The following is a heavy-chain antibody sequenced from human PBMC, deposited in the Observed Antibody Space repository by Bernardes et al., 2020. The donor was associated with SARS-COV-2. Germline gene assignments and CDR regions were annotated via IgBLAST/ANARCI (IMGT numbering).Heavy chain of an antibody. CDR3: ARHDRGWLQRNPNWFDP. CDR2: IDYSGST. V-gene: IGHV4-39*01. CDR1: GGSISSSGYY. J-gene: IGHJ5*02. D-gene: IGHD5-12*01. Sequence: SETLSLTCTVSGGSISSSGYYWGWIRQPPGKGLQWIGSIDYSGSTYYNPSLKSRVTISADTSKNQFSLKLSSVTAADTAVYYCARHDRGWLQRNPNWFDPWGQGTLVTVSS.